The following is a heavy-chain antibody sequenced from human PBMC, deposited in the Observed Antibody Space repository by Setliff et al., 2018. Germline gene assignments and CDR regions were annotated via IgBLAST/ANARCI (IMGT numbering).Heavy chain of an antibody. V-gene: IGHV3-48*01. CDR1: GFTFSSYS. Sequence: GGSLRLSCAASGFTFSSYSMNWVRQAPGKGLEWVSYISGSGSTIYYADSVKGRFTISRDNAKTSLYLQMSSLRADDTAVYYCARLRAPGSHGLDPWGQGTLVTVSS. J-gene: IGHJ5*02. D-gene: IGHD3-10*01. CDR2: ISGSGSTI. CDR3: ARLRAPGSHGLDP.